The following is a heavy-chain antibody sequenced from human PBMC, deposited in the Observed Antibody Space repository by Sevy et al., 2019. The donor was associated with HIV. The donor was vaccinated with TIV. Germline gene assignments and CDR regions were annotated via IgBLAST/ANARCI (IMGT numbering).Heavy chain of an antibody. V-gene: IGHV3-48*01. CDR1: GFTFSNYT. CDR2: ISSSSNTM. Sequence: GGSLRLSCAASGFTFSNYTMNWVRQAPGKGLEWVSYISSSSNTMYYADSVKGRFTISRDNAKNSLSLQMNSLRAEDTAVYYCARDWPPVYGMDVWGQGTTVTVSS. CDR3: ARDWPPVYGMDV. J-gene: IGHJ6*02.